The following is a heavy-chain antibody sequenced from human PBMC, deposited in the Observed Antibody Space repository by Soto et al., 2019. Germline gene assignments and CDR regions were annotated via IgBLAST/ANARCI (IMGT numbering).Heavy chain of an antibody. CDR1: GGSISSGGYS. CDR3: ARERSPWFDP. J-gene: IGHJ5*02. V-gene: IGHV4-30-2*01. Sequence: ASETLSLTCAVSGGSISSGGYSWSWIRQPPGKGLEWIGYIYHSGSTYYNPSLKSRVTISVDRSKNQFSLKLSSVTAADTAVYYCARERSPWFDPWGQGTLVTVSS. CDR2: IYHSGST.